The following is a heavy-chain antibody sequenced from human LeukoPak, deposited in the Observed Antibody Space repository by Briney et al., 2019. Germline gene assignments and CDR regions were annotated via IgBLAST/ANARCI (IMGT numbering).Heavy chain of an antibody. D-gene: IGHD6-13*01. J-gene: IGHJ4*02. V-gene: IGHV4-59*08. CDR1: GGSNSAYY. CDR3: ARTISGWYYFDY. Sequence: SETLSLTCSVSGGSNSAYYWSWIRQPPGKGLEWIGDINYSGRIDYNPSLKGRVTISVDTSKNQFSLKLSSVTAADTAVFYCARTISGWYYFDYWGQGTLVTVSS. CDR2: INYSGRI.